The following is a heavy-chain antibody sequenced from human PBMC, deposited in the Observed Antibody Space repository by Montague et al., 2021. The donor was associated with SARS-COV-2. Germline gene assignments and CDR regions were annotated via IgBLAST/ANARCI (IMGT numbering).Heavy chain of an antibody. V-gene: IGHV3-9*01. J-gene: IGHJ4*02. CDR3: AKAVSPSSDYDFWSGFYAAFDF. Sequence: SLRLSCAASGFIFGDYAMHWVRQVPGKGLEWVSGISWNSGNIGYADSVKGRFTISRDNAKKSLFLQMNSLRAEDTALYYCAKAVSPSSDYDFWSGFYAAFDFWGQGTLVTVSS. CDR1: GFIFGDYA. CDR2: ISWNSGNI. D-gene: IGHD3-3*01.